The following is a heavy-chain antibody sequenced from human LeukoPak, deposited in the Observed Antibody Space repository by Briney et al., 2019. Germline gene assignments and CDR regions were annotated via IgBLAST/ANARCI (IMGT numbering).Heavy chain of an antibody. V-gene: IGHV3-53*01. D-gene: IGHD3-16*01. Sequence: GDSLRLSCAASGFSVSTNYMSWVRQAPGKGLEWVSVLYSDGSTYYAASVKGRFTISRDNSKNTLYLQMNSLRAEDTAVYYCAREENHVAITSYYLDHWGLGTLVTVSS. CDR1: GFSVSTNY. J-gene: IGHJ4*02. CDR2: LYSDGST. CDR3: AREENHVAITSYYLDH.